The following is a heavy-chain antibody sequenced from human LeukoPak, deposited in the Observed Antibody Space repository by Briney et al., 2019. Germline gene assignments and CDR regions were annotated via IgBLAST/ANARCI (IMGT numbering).Heavy chain of an antibody. Sequence: SETLSLTCTVSGGAISSYYWSWIRQPAGKGLEWIGRIYTSGSTNYNPSLKSRVTMSVDTSKTQFSLKLSSVTAADTAVYYCARDHCSGGTCYFPLDYWGQGTLVTVSS. CDR1: GGAISSYY. CDR3: ARDHCSGGTCYFPLDY. D-gene: IGHD2-15*01. J-gene: IGHJ4*02. CDR2: IYTSGST. V-gene: IGHV4-4*07.